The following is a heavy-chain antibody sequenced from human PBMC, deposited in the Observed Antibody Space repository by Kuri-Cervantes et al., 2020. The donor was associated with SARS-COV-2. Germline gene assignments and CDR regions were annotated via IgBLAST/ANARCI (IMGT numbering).Heavy chain of an antibody. J-gene: IGHJ6*02. CDR1: GFTFSSYA. CDR2: ISYDGSNK. V-gene: IGHV3-30-3*01. D-gene: IGHD3-3*01. Sequence: GESLKISCAASGFTFSSYAMHWVRQAPGKGLEWVAVISYDGSNKYYADSVKGRFTISRDNSKNTLYLQMNSLRAEDTAVYYCARDVKRIMIFGVVIAYGMDVWGQGTTVTVSS. CDR3: ARDVKRIMIFGVVIAYGMDV.